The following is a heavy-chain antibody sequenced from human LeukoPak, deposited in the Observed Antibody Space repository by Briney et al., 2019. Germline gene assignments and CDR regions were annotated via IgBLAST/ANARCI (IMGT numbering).Heavy chain of an antibody. D-gene: IGHD6-13*01. CDR3: ARIAGTKWVAY. CDR2: IYYRGTT. CDR1: SGSISSSSYY. Sequence: SETLSLTCTVSSGSISSSSYYWGWIRQPPGKGLEWIESIYYRGTTYYNPSLKSRVTISVDTSKNQFSLKLSSVTAADTVVYYWARIAGTKWVAYWGQGTLVTVSS. J-gene: IGHJ4*02. V-gene: IGHV4-39*07.